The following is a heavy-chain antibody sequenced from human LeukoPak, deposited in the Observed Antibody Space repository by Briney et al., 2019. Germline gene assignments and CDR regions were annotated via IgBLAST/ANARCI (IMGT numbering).Heavy chain of an antibody. J-gene: IGHJ5*02. CDR2: IYYSGRT. V-gene: IGHV4-39*01. Sequence: SETLSLTCTVSGGSISSISYYWGWNRQPPGMGLEWIGSIYYSGRTYYNPSLKSRVTISVDTSKNQFSLNLSSVTASDTAVYYCARRPGDYSNFNWFGPWGQGTLVTVSS. CDR3: ARRPGDYSNFNWFGP. CDR1: GGSISSISYY. D-gene: IGHD4-11*01.